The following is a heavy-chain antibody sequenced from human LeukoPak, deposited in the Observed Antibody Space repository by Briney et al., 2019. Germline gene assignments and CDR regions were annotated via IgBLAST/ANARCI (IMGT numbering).Heavy chain of an antibody. CDR1: GFTFISYA. D-gene: IGHD6-19*01. Sequence: GGSLRLSCAASGFTFISYAMTWVRQAPGKGLEWVSGISASGGNTYYADSVKGRFTISRDNSKNTLYLQMNSLRAEDTAVYYCAKGPYSSGWNDYWGQGTLVIVSS. CDR3: AKGPYSSGWNDY. CDR2: ISASGGNT. V-gene: IGHV3-23*01. J-gene: IGHJ4*02.